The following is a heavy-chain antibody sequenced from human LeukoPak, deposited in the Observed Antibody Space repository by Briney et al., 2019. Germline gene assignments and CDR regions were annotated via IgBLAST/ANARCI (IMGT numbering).Heavy chain of an antibody. J-gene: IGHJ4*02. CDR2: IYTSEST. CDR1: GGSISSGSYY. D-gene: IGHD3-10*01. CDR3: ARGLWFGDENPPYFDY. Sequence: SETLSLTCTVSGGSISSGSYYWSWIRQPAGKGLEWIGRIYTSESTNYNPSLKSRVTISVDTSRNQFSLKLSSVTAADTAVYYCARGLWFGDENPPYFDYWGQGILVTVSS. V-gene: IGHV4-61*02.